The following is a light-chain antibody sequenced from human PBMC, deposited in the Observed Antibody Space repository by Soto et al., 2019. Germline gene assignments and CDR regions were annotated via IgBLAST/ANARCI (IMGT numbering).Light chain of an antibody. CDR1: SSNIGADYD. J-gene: IGLJ2*01. CDR2: GNS. CDR3: QSYDRILSGVV. V-gene: IGLV1-40*01. Sequence: SVLTQPPSVSGAPGQRVTISCTGSSSNIGADYDVHWYQQIPRTAPKLLIFGNSNRPSGVPDRFSGSKSGTSASLAITGLQAEDEAHYYCQSYDRILSGVVFGGGTQLTVL.